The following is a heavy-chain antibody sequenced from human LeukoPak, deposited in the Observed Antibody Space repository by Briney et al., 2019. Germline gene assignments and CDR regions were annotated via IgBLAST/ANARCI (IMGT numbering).Heavy chain of an antibody. Sequence: SETLSLTCTVSGYSISNGYYWGWIRQPPGTGLEWIGSIYPSGSTFYNPSLKSRVTISVDTSKNQFSLRLSSVTAADTAVYYCARSYASSWYWNWSDPWGQGTLVTVSS. D-gene: IGHD6-13*01. CDR1: GYSISNGYY. CDR3: ARSYASSWYWNWSDP. J-gene: IGHJ5*02. V-gene: IGHV4-38-2*02. CDR2: IYPSGST.